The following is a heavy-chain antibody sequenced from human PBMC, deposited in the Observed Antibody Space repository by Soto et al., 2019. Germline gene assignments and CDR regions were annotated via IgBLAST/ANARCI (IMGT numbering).Heavy chain of an antibody. D-gene: IGHD3-22*01. CDR1: GYTFTSYG. Sequence: ASVKVSCKASGYTFTSYGISWVRQAPGQGLEWMGWISAYNGNTNYAQKLQGRVTMTTDTSTSTAYMELRSLRSDDTAVYYCASEYSGYDHAAPDYYDSSGTIDYWG. J-gene: IGHJ4*01. V-gene: IGHV1-18*04. CDR3: ASEYSGYDHAAPDYYDSSGTIDY. CDR2: ISAYNGNT.